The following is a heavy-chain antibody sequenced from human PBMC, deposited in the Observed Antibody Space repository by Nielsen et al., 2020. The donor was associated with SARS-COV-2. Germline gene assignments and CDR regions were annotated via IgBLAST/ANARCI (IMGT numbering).Heavy chain of an antibody. V-gene: IGHV3-21*01. CDR2: ISSSSSYI. J-gene: IGHJ4*02. CDR3: ASQQGPLGY. CDR1: GFTFSSYS. D-gene: IGHD6-13*01. Sequence: GVLKISCAASGFTFSSYSMNWVRQAPGKGLEWVSSISSSSSYIYYADSVKGRFTISRDNAKNSLYLQMNSLRAEDTAVYYCASQQGPLGYWGQGTLVTVSS.